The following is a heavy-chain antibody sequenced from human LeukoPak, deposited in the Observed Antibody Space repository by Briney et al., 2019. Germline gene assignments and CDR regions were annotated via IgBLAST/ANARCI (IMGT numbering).Heavy chain of an antibody. CDR2: ISGSGAST. J-gene: IGHJ5*02. D-gene: IGHD3-22*01. CDR1: GFTFSSYA. CDR3: AKDRYYDSSGYYH. V-gene: IGHV3-23*01. Sequence: GGSLRLSCAASGFTFSSYAMHWVRQAPGKGLEWVSAISGSGASTYYADSVKGRFTISRDNSKNTLYLQMNSLRAEDTAIYYCAKDRYYDSSGYYHWGQGTLVTVSS.